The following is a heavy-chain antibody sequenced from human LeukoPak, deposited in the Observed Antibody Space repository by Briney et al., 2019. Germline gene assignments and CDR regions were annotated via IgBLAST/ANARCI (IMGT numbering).Heavy chain of an antibody. V-gene: IGHV4-34*01. CDR1: GGSFSGYY. Sequence: SETLSLTCAVYGGSFSGYYWSWIRQPPGKGLEWIGEINHSGSTNYNPSLKSRVTISVDTSKNQFSLKLSSVTAAGTAVYYCVSSVAGYWGQGTLVTVSS. CDR2: INHSGST. J-gene: IGHJ4*02. CDR3: VSSVAGY. D-gene: IGHD6-19*01.